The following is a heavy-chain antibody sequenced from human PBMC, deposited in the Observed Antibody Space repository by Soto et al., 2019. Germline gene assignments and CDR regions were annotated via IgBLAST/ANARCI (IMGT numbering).Heavy chain of an antibody. Sequence: EVQLLDSGGGLVQPGGSLRLSCAASGFTFSSYAMSWVRQAPGKGLEWVSSISGSGGGTYYADSVKGRFTFSRDNSKNTLYLQMNSLKAEDTVIYYCAKSRGSGTYFNPSDAFDIWGQGTMVTVSS. D-gene: IGHD3-10*01. V-gene: IGHV3-23*01. CDR1: GFTFSSYA. CDR2: ISGSGGGT. J-gene: IGHJ3*02. CDR3: AKSRGSGTYFNPSDAFDI.